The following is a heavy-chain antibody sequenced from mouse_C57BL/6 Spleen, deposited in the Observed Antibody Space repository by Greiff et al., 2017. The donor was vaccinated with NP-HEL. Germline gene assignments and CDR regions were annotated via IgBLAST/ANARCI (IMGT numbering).Heavy chain of an antibody. J-gene: IGHJ1*03. Sequence: VQVVESGAELARPGASVKLSCKASGYTFTSYGISWVKQRTGQGLEWIGEIYPRSGNTYYNEKFKGKATLTADKSSSTAYMELRSLTSEDSAVYFCARDYDYSYWYFDVWGTGTTVTVSS. CDR2: IYPRSGNT. CDR1: GYTFTSYG. CDR3: ARDYDYSYWYFDV. V-gene: IGHV1-81*01. D-gene: IGHD2-4*01.